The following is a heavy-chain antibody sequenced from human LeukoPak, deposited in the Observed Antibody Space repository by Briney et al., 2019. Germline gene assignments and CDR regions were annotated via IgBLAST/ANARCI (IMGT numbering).Heavy chain of an antibody. V-gene: IGHV1-24*01. J-gene: IGHJ3*02. CDR2: FDREDGGT. CDR1: GYSGIELD. Sequence: ASVKVSCKVSGYSGIELDMHWVRQAPGKGLEWMGGFDREDGGTIYARKFQGRVTMTEDTSADTAHMELSSLTSEDTAVYYCATHTISGVVTYAFHMWGRGTLVTVSS. D-gene: IGHD3-3*01. CDR3: ATHTISGVVTYAFHM.